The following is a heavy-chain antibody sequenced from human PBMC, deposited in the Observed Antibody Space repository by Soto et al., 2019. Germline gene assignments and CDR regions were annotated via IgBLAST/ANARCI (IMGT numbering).Heavy chain of an antibody. CDR3: ARAPAPKYYYDSSGYSSFDY. Sequence: SVKVSCKASGGTFSSYAISWVRQAPGQGLEWMGGIIPIFGTANYAQKFQGRVTITADESTSTAYMELSSLRSEDTAVYYCARAPAPKYYYDSSGYSSFDYWGQGALVTVSS. D-gene: IGHD3-22*01. CDR1: GGTFSSYA. CDR2: IIPIFGTA. J-gene: IGHJ4*02. V-gene: IGHV1-69*13.